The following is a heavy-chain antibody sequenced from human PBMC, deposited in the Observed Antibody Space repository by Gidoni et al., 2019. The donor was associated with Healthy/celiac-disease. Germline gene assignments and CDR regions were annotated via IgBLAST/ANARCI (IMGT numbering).Heavy chain of an antibody. D-gene: IGHD2-21*01. CDR2: ISYDGSNK. V-gene: IGHV3-30*18. Sequence: QVQLVESGGGVVQPGRSLRLSCAASGCTFSSYGMHWVRQAPGKGLEWVAVISYDGSNKYYADSVKGRFTISRDNSKNTLYLQMNSLRAEDTAVYYCAKLVNHCGGDCYPREEFDYWGQGTLVTVSS. J-gene: IGHJ4*02. CDR1: GCTFSSYG. CDR3: AKLVNHCGGDCYPREEFDY.